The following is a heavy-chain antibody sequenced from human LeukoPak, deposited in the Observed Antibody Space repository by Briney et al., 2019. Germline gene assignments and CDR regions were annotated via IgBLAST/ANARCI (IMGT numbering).Heavy chain of an antibody. Sequence: SETLSLTCAVYGASFGGYYSSWIRQPRGKGLEWIGAINHGGSTKYTPSLKSRAPISVGTSKNQFSLQLSAVTTAVTAVYYCARGGAPGDFWSGYYDPRKESDIWTGYAFDYWGQGTLVTVSS. CDR2: INHGGST. D-gene: IGHD3-3*01. CDR3: ARGGAPGDFWSGYYDPRKESDIWTGYAFDY. CDR1: GASFGGYY. V-gene: IGHV4-34*01. J-gene: IGHJ4*02.